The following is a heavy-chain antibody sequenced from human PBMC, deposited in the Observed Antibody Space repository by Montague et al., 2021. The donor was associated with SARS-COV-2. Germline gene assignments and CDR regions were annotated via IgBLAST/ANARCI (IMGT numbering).Heavy chain of an antibody. J-gene: IGHJ2*01. CDR1: GGSISSGGYY. D-gene: IGHD3-3*01. CDR2: IYYSGST. CDR3: AGDPINRITIFGVVTRGWYFDL. Sequence: TLSLTCTVSGGSISSGGYYWSWIRQHPGKGLEWIGFIYYSGSTYYNPSLKSRVTISVDTSKNQFSLKLSSVTAADTAVYYCAGDPINRITIFGVVTRGWYFDLGGRGTLVTVSS. V-gene: IGHV4-31*03.